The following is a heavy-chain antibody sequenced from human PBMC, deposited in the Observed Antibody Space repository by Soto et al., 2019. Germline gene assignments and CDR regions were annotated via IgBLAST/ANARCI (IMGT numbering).Heavy chain of an antibody. CDR1: GGSVSSGSYY. V-gene: IGHV4-61*01. CDR2: IYYSGST. J-gene: IGHJ4*02. CDR3: ARSLYCAKDSYVDC. D-gene: IGHD2-21*01. Sequence: ASETLSLTCTVSGGSVSSGSYYWSWIRQPPGKGLEWIGYIYYSGSTNYNPSLKSRVTISVDTSKNQFSLKLSSVTAADTAVYYRARSLYCAKDSYVDCRGQGTLVAVSS.